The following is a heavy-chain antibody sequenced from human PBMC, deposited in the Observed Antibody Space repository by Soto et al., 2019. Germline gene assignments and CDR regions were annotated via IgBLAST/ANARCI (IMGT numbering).Heavy chain of an antibody. V-gene: IGHV4-31*01. CDR1: GGSIRAGGYY. CDR3: ARDSREAFDI. J-gene: IGHJ3*02. CDR2: IDYSGST. Sequence: TLSVTCTVSGGSIRAGGYYWSLIRQQPGKGLECIGYIDYSGSTYYNPSLKSPVTISVDTSKDQFSLKLSSVTAADPPMYFCARDSREAFDIWGQGTLVTVSS.